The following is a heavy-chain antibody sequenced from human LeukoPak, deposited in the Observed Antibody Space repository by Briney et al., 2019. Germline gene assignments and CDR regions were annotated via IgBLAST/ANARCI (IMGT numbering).Heavy chain of an antibody. Sequence: SETLSLTCAVSGGSFSGYYWNWIRQPAGQGLEWIGRIYTSGSTNYNPSLKCRVTMSVDTSKNQFSLKLSSVTAADTAVYYCARIGWAARTYYYYYMDVWGKGTTVTVSS. CDR2: IYTSGST. D-gene: IGHD6-6*01. J-gene: IGHJ6*03. CDR1: GGSFSGYY. CDR3: ARIGWAARTYYYYYMDV. V-gene: IGHV4-4*07.